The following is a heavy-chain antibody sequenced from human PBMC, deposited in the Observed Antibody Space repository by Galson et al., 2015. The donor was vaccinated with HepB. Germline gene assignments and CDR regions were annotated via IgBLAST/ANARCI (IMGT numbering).Heavy chain of an antibody. V-gene: IGHV3-30*18. D-gene: IGHD3-16*01. CDR3: AKGWGVLDA. CDR2: ISFDGYNR. Sequence: SLRLSCATSGFTFSSFGMHWVRQAPGRALEWVAVISFDGYNRYYRDSVKGRFTISRDNSKNTLYLQMNSLRVEDTAVYYCAKGWGVLDAWGQGTTVTVS. CDR1: GFTFSSFG. J-gene: IGHJ6*02.